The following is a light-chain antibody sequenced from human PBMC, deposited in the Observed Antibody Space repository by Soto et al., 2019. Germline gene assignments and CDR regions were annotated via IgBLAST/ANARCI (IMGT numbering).Light chain of an antibody. CDR2: GAS. CDR3: QQYSDWPLT. V-gene: IGKV3-15*01. Sequence: EVVMTQSPATVSVSPGETTTLSCRASRSVSINLAWYQQKRGLAPRLLIYGASTRATGIPARFSGSGSGTDFTLTISRLQSEDFAIYYCQQYSDWPLTFGGGTKVDIK. J-gene: IGKJ4*01. CDR1: RSVSIN.